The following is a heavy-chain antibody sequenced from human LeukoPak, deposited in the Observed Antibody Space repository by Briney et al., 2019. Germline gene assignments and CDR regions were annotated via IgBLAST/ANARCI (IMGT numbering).Heavy chain of an antibody. J-gene: IGHJ4*02. CDR1: GFTFSSYW. CDR2: IKQDGSEK. V-gene: IGHV3-7*04. CDR3: AKDNPVLDS. Sequence: GGSLRLSCAASGFTFSSYWMSWVRQAPGKGLEWVANIKQDGSEKYYVDSVKGRFTISRDTSKNTLFLQMNSLRVEDTAVYYCAKDNPVLDSWGQGTLVTVSS.